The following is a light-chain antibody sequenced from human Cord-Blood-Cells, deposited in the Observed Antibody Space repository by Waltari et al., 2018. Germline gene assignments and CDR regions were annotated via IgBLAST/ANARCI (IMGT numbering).Light chain of an antibody. CDR3: QQSYSTPRT. CDR2: AAS. Sequence: DIQMTQSPSSLSASVGDRVTITCLASQSISSYLNWYQQKPGKAPKLLIYAASSLQSWVQSRFSGSGSGTDFTLTISSLQPEDFATYYCQQSYSTPRTFGQGTKVEIK. J-gene: IGKJ1*01. V-gene: IGKV1-39*01. CDR1: QSISSY.